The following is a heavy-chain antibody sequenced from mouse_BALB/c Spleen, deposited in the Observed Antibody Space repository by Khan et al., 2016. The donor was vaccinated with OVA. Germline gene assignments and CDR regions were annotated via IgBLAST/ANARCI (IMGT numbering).Heavy chain of an antibody. CDR2: IWGGGTT. J-gene: IGHJ4*01. D-gene: IGHD2-10*02. CDR3: AKGVWSYFYAVDY. Sequence: QVQLKQSGPGLVAPSQSLSITCSVSGFSLTDYDVSWIRQPPGKGLEWLGVIWGGGTTYYNSVLETRLSISKDNSKSRVFLKMNSLQTDETAMYYCAKGVWSYFYAVDYWGQGTSVTVSS. CDR1: GFSLTDYD. V-gene: IGHV2-6-5*01.